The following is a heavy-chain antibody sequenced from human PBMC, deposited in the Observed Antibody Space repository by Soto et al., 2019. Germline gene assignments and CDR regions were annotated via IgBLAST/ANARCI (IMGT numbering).Heavy chain of an antibody. D-gene: IGHD6-19*01. Sequence: PGGSLRLSCKASGFTFRSYAMSWVRHTPGKGLEWVSSISGSGDKTYYADSVKGRFTFSRDNSKNTLYLQMNSLRVEDTAVYYCARESSPAVGSGWYFDYWGQGTLVTVSS. CDR3: ARESSPAVGSGWYFDY. J-gene: IGHJ4*02. CDR1: GFTFRSYA. CDR2: ISGSGDKT. V-gene: IGHV3-23*01.